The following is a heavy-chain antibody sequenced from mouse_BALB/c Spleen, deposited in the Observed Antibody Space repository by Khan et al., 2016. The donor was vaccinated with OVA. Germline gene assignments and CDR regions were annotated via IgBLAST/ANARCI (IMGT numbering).Heavy chain of an antibody. CDR3: AGTPGYYGSNYFGY. D-gene: IGHD1-1*01. CDR2: ISSGGSYT. Sequence: EVELVESGGGLVKPGGSLKFSCAASGFTFSNYAMSWVRQTPEKRLEWVATISSGGSYTYYPDSVKGRFTISRDNAENTLYLQVSSLRSEDTAMYSCAGTPGYYGSNYFGYLGQGATLTVSS. CDR1: GFTFSNYA. V-gene: IGHV5-9-3*01. J-gene: IGHJ2*01.